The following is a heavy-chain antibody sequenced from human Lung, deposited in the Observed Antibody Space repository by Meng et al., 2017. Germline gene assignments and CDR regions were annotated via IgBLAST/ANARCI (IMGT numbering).Heavy chain of an antibody. CDR3: ARYALNGGYWYFDF. J-gene: IGHJ2*01. Sequence: QVQLVQSGADVKKPGASIKVSCKASGYIFTGYGITWVRRAPGQGLEWLGWLSVSKGKANHPGKFRGRVNMNTDTTTTTAYVELRSLRSDDTAVYYCARYALNGGYWYFDFWGRGTLVTVSS. D-gene: IGHD4-23*01. CDR1: GYIFTGYG. V-gene: IGHV1-18*01. CDR2: LSVSKGKA.